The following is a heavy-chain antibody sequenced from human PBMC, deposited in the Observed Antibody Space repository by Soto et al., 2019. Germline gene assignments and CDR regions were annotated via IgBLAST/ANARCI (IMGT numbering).Heavy chain of an antibody. CDR2: IIPIFGTA. J-gene: IGHJ6*02. Sequence: QVQLVQSGAEVKKPGSSVKVSCKASGGTFSSYAISWVRQAPGQGLEWMGGIIPIFGTANYAQKFQGRVTITADEPTSTAYMELNSLRSEDTAVYYCARAPANSGYSYGDYYYGMDVWGQGTTVTVSS. D-gene: IGHD5-18*01. CDR3: ARAPANSGYSYGDYYYGMDV. V-gene: IGHV1-69*01. CDR1: GGTFSSYA.